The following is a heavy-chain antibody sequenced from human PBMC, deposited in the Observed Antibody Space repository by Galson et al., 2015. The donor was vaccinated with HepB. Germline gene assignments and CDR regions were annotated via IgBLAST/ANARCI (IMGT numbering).Heavy chain of an antibody. D-gene: IGHD2-15*01. V-gene: IGHV3-7*03. CDR2: IKQDGSEK. J-gene: IGHJ5*02. CDR1: GFTFSSYW. Sequence: SLRLSCAASGFTFSSYWMSWVRQAPGKGLEWVANIKQDGSEKYYVDSVKGRVTISRDNAKNSMYLQMNSLRAEDTAVYYCARGYCSGGICYSSPTGWFDPWGQGTLVTVSS. CDR3: ARGYCSGGICYSSPTGWFDP.